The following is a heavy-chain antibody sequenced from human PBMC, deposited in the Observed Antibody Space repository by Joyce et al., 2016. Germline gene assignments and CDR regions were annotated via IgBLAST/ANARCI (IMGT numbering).Heavy chain of an antibody. CDR3: AKNTAVTAIASPYDY. J-gene: IGHJ4*02. V-gene: IGHV3-7*01. D-gene: IGHD2-21*02. CDR2: INQDGGEK. CDR1: GFTFSKYW. Sequence: EVQLVESGGDLVQPGGSLRLSCAASGFTFSKYWMNWVRQAPGKGLEWVANINQDGGEKYYVGSVKGRFTISRDNAKRSLYLQLTSLRAEDTAVYYWAKNTAVTAIASPYDYWGQGTLVAVSS.